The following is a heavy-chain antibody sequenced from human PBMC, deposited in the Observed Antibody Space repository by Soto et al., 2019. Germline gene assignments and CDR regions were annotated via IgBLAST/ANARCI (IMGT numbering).Heavy chain of an antibody. Sequence: GGSLRLSCAASGFTFSSYSMNWVRQAPGKGLEWVSSITSSSSYIYYADSLKGRFTISRDNAKNSLYLQMNSLRAEDTAVYYCAGISGVRCYDWGQGTLVTVSS. J-gene: IGHJ4*02. CDR3: AGISGVRCYD. V-gene: IGHV3-21*01. D-gene: IGHD2-15*01. CDR2: ITSSSSYI. CDR1: GFTFSSYS.